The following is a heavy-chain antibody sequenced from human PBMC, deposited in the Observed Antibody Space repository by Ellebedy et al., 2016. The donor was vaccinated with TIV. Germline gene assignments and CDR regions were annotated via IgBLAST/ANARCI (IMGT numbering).Heavy chain of an antibody. CDR2: FYFSGST. Sequence: MPSETLSLTCTVSGGSISSYYWSWIRQPPGKGLEWLGYFYFSGSTNYNPSLKSRVTISVDTSKNQFSLKLTSVTAADTAVYYCAGGSSWKSKCKFWGQGTLVTVSS. CDR1: GGSISSYY. D-gene: IGHD6-13*01. CDR3: AGGSSWKSKCKF. J-gene: IGHJ4*02. V-gene: IGHV4-59*08.